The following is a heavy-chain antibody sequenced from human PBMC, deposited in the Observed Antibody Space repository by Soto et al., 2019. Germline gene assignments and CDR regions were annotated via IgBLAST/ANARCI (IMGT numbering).Heavy chain of an antibody. Sequence: SETLSLTCTVSGGSISSRTYYWGWIRQPPGKGLEWIGNIYFSGTTHYNPSLKSRVTISVDTSKNQFSLRLSSVTAADTAVYYCARAGGLGAVAVDYWGQGTLVTVSS. D-gene: IGHD6-19*01. CDR2: IYFSGTT. J-gene: IGHJ4*02. CDR1: GGSISSRTYY. V-gene: IGHV4-39*07. CDR3: ARAGGLGAVAVDY.